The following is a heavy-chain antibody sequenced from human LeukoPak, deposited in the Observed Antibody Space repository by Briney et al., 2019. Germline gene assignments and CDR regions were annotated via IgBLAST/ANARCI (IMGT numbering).Heavy chain of an antibody. CDR1: CRSISSSSYY. Sequence: PSETLSLTCTVSCRSISSSSYYWGWIHQPPGKGLEWIVSIYYGGRTYYNPSLKSRVTISVDTSKNQFSLKLSSVPTADPAVYYCARTDDSTDYWGQGTLVTVSS. CDR3: ARTDDSTDY. D-gene: IGHD3-3*01. CDR2: IYYGGRT. V-gene: IGHV4-39*01. J-gene: IGHJ4*02.